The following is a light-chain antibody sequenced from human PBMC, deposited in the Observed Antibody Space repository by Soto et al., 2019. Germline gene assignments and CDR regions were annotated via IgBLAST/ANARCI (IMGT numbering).Light chain of an antibody. CDR1: SSDVGSYNY. CDR3: CSYTTSNTRQIV. V-gene: IGLV2-14*01. Sequence: QSVLTQPASVSGSPGHSITISCTGTSSDVGSYNYISWYQQHPDKAPKLMIYEVSNRPSGVSNRFSGSKSGNTASLTISGLQAEDEADYYCCSYTTSNTRQIVFGTGTKVTVL. J-gene: IGLJ1*01. CDR2: EVS.